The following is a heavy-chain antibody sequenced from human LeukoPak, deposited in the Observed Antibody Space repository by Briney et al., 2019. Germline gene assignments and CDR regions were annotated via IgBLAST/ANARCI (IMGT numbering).Heavy chain of an antibody. Sequence: GGSLRPSCAASGFTFSNYAMSWVRQAPGKGLEWVSTISGGGITTYYADSAKGRFTISRDNSKNTMFLQMNSLRADDTAVYYCPRQSYASGWNPFDYWGQGILVTVSS. J-gene: IGHJ4*02. CDR1: GFTFSNYA. D-gene: IGHD6-19*01. CDR3: PRQSYASGWNPFDY. V-gene: IGHV3-23*01. CDR2: ISGGGITT.